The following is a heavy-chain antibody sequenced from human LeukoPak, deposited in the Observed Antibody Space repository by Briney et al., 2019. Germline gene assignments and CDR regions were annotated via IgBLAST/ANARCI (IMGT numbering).Heavy chain of an antibody. D-gene: IGHD3-22*01. CDR3: AKGDDSYDSSGYSLLAFDI. Sequence: PGGSLRLSCAASGFTFTTYWMSWVRQPPGKGLEWVANIKQDGTEKYYVDSVKGRFTISRDNSKNTLYLQMNSLRAEDTAVYYCAKGDDSYDSSGYSLLAFDIWGQGTMVTVSS. V-gene: IGHV3-7*03. J-gene: IGHJ3*02. CDR1: GFTFTTYW. CDR2: IKQDGTEK.